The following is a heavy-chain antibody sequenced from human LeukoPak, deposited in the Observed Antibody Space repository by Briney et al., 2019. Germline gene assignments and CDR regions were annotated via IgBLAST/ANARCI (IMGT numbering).Heavy chain of an antibody. V-gene: IGHV4-38-2*01. CDR1: GYSIRSGSY. Sequence: SETLSLTCDVSGYSIRSGSYWGWIRQPPGKGLEWIGCMFHSGDTYHNPSLKSRVTISADTSKNQFSLKLTSVTAADTAVYYCAKVGAYGDYGRHDYWGQGTLVTVSS. J-gene: IGHJ4*02. CDR3: AKVGAYGDYGRHDY. CDR2: MFHSGDT. D-gene: IGHD4-17*01.